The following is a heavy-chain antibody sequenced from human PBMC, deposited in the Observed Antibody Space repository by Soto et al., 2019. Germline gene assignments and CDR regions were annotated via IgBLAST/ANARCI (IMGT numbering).Heavy chain of an antibody. CDR3: ARSILYSSSLSPPLDY. CDR1: GGSISSGGYY. D-gene: IGHD6-6*01. V-gene: IGHV4-31*03. CDR2: IYYSGST. Sequence: PSETLSLTCTVSGGSISSGGYYWSWIRQHPGKGLEWIGYIYYSGSTYYNPSLKSRVTISVDTSKNQFSLKLSSVTAADTAVYYCARSILYSSSLSPPLDYWGQGTLVTVSS. J-gene: IGHJ4*02.